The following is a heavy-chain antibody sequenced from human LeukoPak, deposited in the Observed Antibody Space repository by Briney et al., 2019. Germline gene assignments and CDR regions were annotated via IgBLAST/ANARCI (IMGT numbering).Heavy chain of an antibody. Sequence: GGSLRLSCAASGFTFSSYWLSWVRQAPGKGLEWVANIKQDGSEKYYVDSVKGRFTISRDNAKNSLYLQMNSLRAEDTAGYYCAPEGTGYYDSSGYLGYWGQGALVTVSS. V-gene: IGHV3-7*01. D-gene: IGHD3-22*01. CDR2: IKQDGSEK. CDR3: APEGTGYYDSSGYLGY. CDR1: GFTFSSYW. J-gene: IGHJ4*02.